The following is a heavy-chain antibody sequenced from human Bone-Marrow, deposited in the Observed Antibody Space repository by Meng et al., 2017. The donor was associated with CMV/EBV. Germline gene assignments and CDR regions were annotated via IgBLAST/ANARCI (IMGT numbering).Heavy chain of an antibody. D-gene: IGHD2-2*01. CDR3: ARWEALGYCSSTSCQPI. Sequence: ASVKVSCKASGYTFTSYGISWVRQAPGQGLEWMGWISAYNGNTNYAQKLQGRVTMTTDTSTSTAYMELRSLRSDDTAVYYCARWEALGYCSSTSCQPIWGQGTMDTVSS. CDR1: GYTFTSYG. CDR2: ISAYNGNT. V-gene: IGHV1-18*01. J-gene: IGHJ3*02.